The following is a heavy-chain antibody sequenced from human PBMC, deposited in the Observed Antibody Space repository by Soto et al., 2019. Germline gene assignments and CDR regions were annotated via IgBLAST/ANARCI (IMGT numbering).Heavy chain of an antibody. J-gene: IGHJ6*02. CDR3: ARGWQQLALYYYGMDV. CDR2: IIPIFGTA. D-gene: IGHD6-13*01. Sequence: QVQLVQSGAEVKKPGSTVKVSCKASGGTFSSYAISWVRQAPGQGLEWMGGIIPIFGTANYAQKFQGRVTIPAGESTSTAYMELSSLRSEDTAGYYCARGWQQLALYYYGMDVWGQGTTVTVSS. V-gene: IGHV1-69*12. CDR1: GGTFSSYA.